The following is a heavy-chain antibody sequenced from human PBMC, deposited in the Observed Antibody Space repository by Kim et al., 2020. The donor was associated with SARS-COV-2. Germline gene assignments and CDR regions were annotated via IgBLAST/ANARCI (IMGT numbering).Heavy chain of an antibody. J-gene: IGHJ4*02. CDR2: NPNSGDT. Sequence: NPNSGDTGYAQKFQGRITMTRNPSIRTAYIEVRSLRSEDTAVYYCASGFDFWGQGTLVTVSS. CDR3: ASGFDF. V-gene: IGHV1-8*01.